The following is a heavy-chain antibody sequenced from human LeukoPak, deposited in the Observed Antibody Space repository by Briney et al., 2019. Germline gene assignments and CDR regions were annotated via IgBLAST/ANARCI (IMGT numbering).Heavy chain of an antibody. V-gene: IGHV6-1*01. CDR3: ARDSIAAAGPWGWFDP. CDR2: TYYRSKWYN. J-gene: IGHJ5*02. D-gene: IGHD6-13*01. Sequence: SQTLSLTCAISGDSVSSNSAAWNWIRQSPSRGLEWLGRTYYRSKWYNDYAVSVKCRITINPDISKNQFSLQLNSVTPEDTAVYYCARDSIAAAGPWGWFDPWGQGTLVTVSS. CDR1: GDSVSSNSAA.